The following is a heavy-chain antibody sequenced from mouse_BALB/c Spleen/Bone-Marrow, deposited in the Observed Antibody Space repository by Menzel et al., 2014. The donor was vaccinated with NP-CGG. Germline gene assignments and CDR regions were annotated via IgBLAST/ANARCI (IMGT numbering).Heavy chain of an antibody. Sequence: QVHVKQSAAELARPGASAKMSCKASGYTFSSYTMHWIKQRPGQGLEWIGYINPSSGYTDYNQRFKDKTTLTADKSSTTAYMQLSSLTSEDSAVYFCARLNYGNPFAYWGQGTLVTVSA. V-gene: IGHV1-4*02. J-gene: IGHJ3*01. CDR1: GYTFSSYT. CDR2: INPSSGYT. CDR3: ARLNYGNPFAY. D-gene: IGHD2-1*01.